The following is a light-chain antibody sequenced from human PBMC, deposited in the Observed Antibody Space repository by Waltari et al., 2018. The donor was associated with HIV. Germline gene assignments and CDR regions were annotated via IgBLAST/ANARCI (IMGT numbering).Light chain of an antibody. V-gene: IGKV3-20*01. CDR2: AAS. CDR3: QQYGSSPPGT. Sequence: EIVLTQSPGTLSLSPGERATLSCRASQSVSSSSLAWYQQKPGQAPRLLIYAASSRATGIPDRFSGSESGTDFTLTISRLEPEDFAVYYCQQYGSSPPGTFGQGTKVEIK. CDR1: QSVSSSS. J-gene: IGKJ1*01.